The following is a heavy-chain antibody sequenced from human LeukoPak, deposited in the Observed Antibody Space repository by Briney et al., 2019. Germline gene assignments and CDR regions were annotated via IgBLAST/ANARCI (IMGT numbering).Heavy chain of an antibody. D-gene: IGHD3-22*01. V-gene: IGHV1-2*02. CDR2: INPNSGGT. CDR3: ARHHTYYYDSSGYPHDAFDI. CDR1: GYTFTGYY. J-gene: IGHJ3*02. Sequence: ASVKVSCKASGYTFTGYYMHWVRQAPGQGLEWMGWINPNSGGTNYAQKFQGRVTMTRDTSISTAYMELSRLRSDDTAVYYCARHHTYYYDSSGYPHDAFDIWGQGTMVTVSS.